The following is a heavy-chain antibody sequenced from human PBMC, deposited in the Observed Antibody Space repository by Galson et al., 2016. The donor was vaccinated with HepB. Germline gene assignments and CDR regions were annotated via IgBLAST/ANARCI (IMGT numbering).Heavy chain of an antibody. CDR2: IHSSGNS. Sequence: SETLSLTCTVSGGSVNIYYWSWIRQPPGKGLEWIGYIHSSGNSNYNPSLKSRVTMSVDTTKNQFSLKLSSVIAADTAVYYCAKWSELKWAFDIWGLGTLVTISS. CDR1: GGSVNIYY. J-gene: IGHJ3*02. V-gene: IGHV4-59*02. CDR3: AKWSELKWAFDI. D-gene: IGHD3-3*01.